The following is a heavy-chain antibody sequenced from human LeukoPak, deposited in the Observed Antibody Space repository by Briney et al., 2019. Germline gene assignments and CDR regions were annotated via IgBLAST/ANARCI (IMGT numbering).Heavy chain of an antibody. D-gene: IGHD1-7*01. CDR2: IKPDGSEK. J-gene: IGHJ4*02. CDR1: GFTFRHYW. CDR3: ARVVGTDEGADY. V-gene: IGHV3-7*04. Sequence: QPGGSLRLSCAASGFTFRHYWMNRVRQASGKGLEWVANIKPDGSEKRYADSVKGRFTISRDNAENSLYLQMNSLRAEDTAVYYCARVVGTDEGADYWGQGTLVTVSS.